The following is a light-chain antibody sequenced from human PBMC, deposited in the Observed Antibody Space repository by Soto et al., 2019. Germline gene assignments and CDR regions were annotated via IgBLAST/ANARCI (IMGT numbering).Light chain of an antibody. CDR1: SSDVGGYNH. CDR3: SSYSSTASLV. J-gene: IGLJ1*01. CDR2: DVT. Sequence: QSALTQPASVSGSPGQSITISCTGTSSDVGGYNHVSWYQQHPGKAPKLIIYDVTNRPSGVSNRFSGSKSGNTASLTISGLQAEDEADYSCSSYSSTASLVFGTGTKLT. V-gene: IGLV2-14*01.